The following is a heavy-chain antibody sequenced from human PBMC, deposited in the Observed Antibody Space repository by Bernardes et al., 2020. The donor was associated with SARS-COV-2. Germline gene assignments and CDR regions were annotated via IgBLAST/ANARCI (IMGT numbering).Heavy chain of an antibody. CDR2: IDYSGKT. V-gene: IGHV4-39*01. D-gene: IGHD1-26*01. J-gene: IGHJ6*02. Sequence: SETLSPTCTVCGASTSSITHYCGWSRQPPGKGLEWIGNIDYSGKTYPHTSRKNRLTVSVDTSRNHFSLKLTSVTAADTAVYYCARFCRGLGAPTAGYNYYNMDVWSQGTTVTVSS. CDR1: GASTSSITHY. CDR3: ARFCRGLGAPTAGYNYYNMDV.